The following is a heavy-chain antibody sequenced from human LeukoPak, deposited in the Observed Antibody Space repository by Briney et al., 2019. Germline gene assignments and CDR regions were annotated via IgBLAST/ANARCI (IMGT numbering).Heavy chain of an antibody. D-gene: IGHD6-13*01. J-gene: IGHJ4*02. CDR2: FDPEDGET. V-gene: IGHV1-24*01. CDR3: ATGRLSSSWYFVY. Sequence: ASVKVSCKVSGYTLTELSMHWVRQAPGKGLEWMGGFDPEDGETIYAQKFQGRVTMTGDTSTDTAYMELSSLRSEDTAVYYCATGRLSSSWYFVYWGQGTLVTVSS. CDR1: GYTLTELS.